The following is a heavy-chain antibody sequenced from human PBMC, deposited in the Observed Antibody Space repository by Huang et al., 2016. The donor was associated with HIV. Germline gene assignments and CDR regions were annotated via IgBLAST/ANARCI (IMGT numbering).Heavy chain of an antibody. J-gene: IGHJ4*02. V-gene: IGHV3-49*05. CDR2: IRSKASGGTT. CDR3: TRENYDFWSGYYKYYFDY. D-gene: IGHD3-3*01. CDR1: GFTFGDSA. Sequence: EVQLVESGGGLVKPGRSLRLSCTASGFTFGDSAMSWFRQGPGKGLEWVGLIRSKASGGTTEYAASVKGRFTISRDDSKSIAYLQMNSLKIEDTAVYYCTRENYDFWSGYYKYYFDYWGQGTLVTVSS.